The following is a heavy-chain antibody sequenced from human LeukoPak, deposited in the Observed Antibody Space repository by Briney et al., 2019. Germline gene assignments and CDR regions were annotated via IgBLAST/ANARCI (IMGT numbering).Heavy chain of an antibody. J-gene: IGHJ4*02. CDR2: INSNSGGT. CDR1: GYTFTNYF. V-gene: IGHV1-2*02. CDR3: ARDSFGHDNDFDY. Sequence: GASVTVSCKASGYTFTNYFLHWLRQAPAQGLDWMGWINSNSGGTHYAQKFQGRVTMTRDTSINTAYMELSRLRSDDTAVYYCARDSFGHDNDFDYWGQGTLVTVSS. D-gene: IGHD3-10*01.